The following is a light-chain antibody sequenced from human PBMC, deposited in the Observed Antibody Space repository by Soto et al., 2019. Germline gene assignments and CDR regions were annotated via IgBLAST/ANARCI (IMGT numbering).Light chain of an antibody. CDR1: QIVISNY. Sequence: IVLTQSPGTLSLSPGERATLSCRASQIVISNYLAWYQQIPGRAPRLLIYGASIRAPGIPDRFSGSGSGTAFTLTISRLEPEDFAVYYCQQYGNGSSPKYTFGQGTKLESK. V-gene: IGKV3-20*01. CDR3: QQYGNGSSPKYT. CDR2: GAS. J-gene: IGKJ2*01.